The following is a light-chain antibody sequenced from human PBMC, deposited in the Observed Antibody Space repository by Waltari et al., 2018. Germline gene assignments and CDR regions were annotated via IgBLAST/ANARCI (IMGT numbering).Light chain of an antibody. V-gene: IGLV2-14*01. CDR2: EVS. Sequence: QSALTQPRSVSGSPGQSVTISCTGTSSDVGGYNYVSWYQRHPGKAPKLMIYEVSNRPSGVSNGFSGSKSGNPASLTISGLQAEDEADYYCSSYTSSSTLVFGGGTKLTVL. CDR3: SSYTSSSTLV. CDR1: SSDVGGYNY. J-gene: IGLJ2*01.